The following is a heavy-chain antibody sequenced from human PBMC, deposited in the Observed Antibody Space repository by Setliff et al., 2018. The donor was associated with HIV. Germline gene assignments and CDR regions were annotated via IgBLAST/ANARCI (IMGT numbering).Heavy chain of an antibody. J-gene: IGHJ4*02. V-gene: IGHV1-2*02. D-gene: IGHD3-22*01. Sequence: GASVKVSCKASGYTFTGYYMHWVRQAPGQGLEWMGWINPNSGGTNYAQKFQGRVTMTRDTSISTAYMELSRLRSDDTAVYYCARGMDYYDTSGYYQYYFDYWGQGTLVTV. CDR2: INPNSGGT. CDR1: GYTFTGYY. CDR3: ARGMDYYDTSGYYQYYFDY.